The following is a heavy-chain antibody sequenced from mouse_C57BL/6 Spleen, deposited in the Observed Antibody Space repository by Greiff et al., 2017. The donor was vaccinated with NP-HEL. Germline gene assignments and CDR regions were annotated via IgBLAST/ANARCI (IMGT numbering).Heavy chain of an antibody. CDR3: ARWDRLYDYDGDGRIAY. CDR1: GYTFTSYW. Sequence: QVQLQQPGAELVRPGSSVKLSCKASGYTFTSYWMHWVKQRPIQGLEWIGNIDPSDSETHYNQKFKDKATLTVDKSSSTAYMQLSSLTSEDSAVYYCARWDRLYDYDGDGRIAYWGQGTLVTVSA. D-gene: IGHD2-4*01. V-gene: IGHV1-52*01. J-gene: IGHJ3*01. CDR2: IDPSDSET.